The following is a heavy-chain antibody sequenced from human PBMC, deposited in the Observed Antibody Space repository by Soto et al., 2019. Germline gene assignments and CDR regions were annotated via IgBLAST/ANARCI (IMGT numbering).Heavy chain of an antibody. CDR2: IIPIFGTA. J-gene: IGHJ4*02. D-gene: IGHD6-19*01. Sequence: GASVKVSCKASGGTFSSYAISWVRQAPGQGLEWMGGIIPIFGTANYAQKFQGRVTITADESTSTAYMELSSLRSEDTAVYYCARDLESSGWSPGFDYWGQGTLVTVSS. V-gene: IGHV1-69*13. CDR1: GGTFSSYA. CDR3: ARDLESSGWSPGFDY.